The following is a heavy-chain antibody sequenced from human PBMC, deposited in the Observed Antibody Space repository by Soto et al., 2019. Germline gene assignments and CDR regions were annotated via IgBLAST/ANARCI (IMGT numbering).Heavy chain of an antibody. J-gene: IGHJ5*02. CDR2: IYTSGST. Sequence: PSETLSLTCTVSGGSISSYYWSWIRQPAGKGLEWIGRIYTSGSTNYNPSLKSRVTMSVDTSKNQFSLKLSSVTAADTAVYYCASGRRGKLAAAGMIWDCFDPWGQGTLVSASS. D-gene: IGHD6-13*01. V-gene: IGHV4-4*07. CDR3: ASGRRGKLAAAGMIWDCFDP. CDR1: GGSISSYY.